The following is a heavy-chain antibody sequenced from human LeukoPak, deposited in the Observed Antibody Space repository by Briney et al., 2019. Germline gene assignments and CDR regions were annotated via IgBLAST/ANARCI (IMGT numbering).Heavy chain of an antibody. CDR3: ASTPQYSSGWYPLDY. D-gene: IGHD6-19*01. CDR2: INHSGST. J-gene: IGHJ4*02. Sequence: SETLSLTCTVSGGSISSYYWSWIRQPPGKGLEWIGEINHSGSTNYNPSLKSRVTISVDTSKNQFSLKLSSVTAADTAVYYCASTPQYSSGWYPLDYWGQGTLVTVSS. V-gene: IGHV4-34*01. CDR1: GGSISSYY.